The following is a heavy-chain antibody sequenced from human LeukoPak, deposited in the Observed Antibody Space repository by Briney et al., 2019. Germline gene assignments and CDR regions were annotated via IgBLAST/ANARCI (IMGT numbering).Heavy chain of an antibody. J-gene: IGHJ6*03. CDR2: ISGSTSVI. Sequence: GGSLRLSCAASGFTFSTHTMAWVRQAPGKGLEWVSYISGSTSVIYYADSVKGRFTISRDNAKNSLYLQMNSLRTEDTAIYYCARGLYYIDVWGKGTAVTVS. V-gene: IGHV3-48*01. CDR3: ARGLYYIDV. CDR1: GFTFSTHT.